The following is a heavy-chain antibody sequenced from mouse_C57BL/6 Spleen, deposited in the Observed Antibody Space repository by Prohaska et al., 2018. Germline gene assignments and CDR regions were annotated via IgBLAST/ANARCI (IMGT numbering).Heavy chain of an antibody. CDR2: IWWDDDK. CDR3: ARIRNYDYDGGYAMDY. Sequence: QVTLKESGPGILQPSQTLSLTCSFSGFSLSTFGMGVGWIRQPSGKGLEWLAHIWWDDDKYYNPALKSRLTISKDTSKNQVFLKIANVDTADTATYYCARIRNYDYDGGYAMDYWGQGTSVTVSS. J-gene: IGHJ4*01. V-gene: IGHV8-8*01. D-gene: IGHD2-4*01. CDR1: GFSLSTFGMG.